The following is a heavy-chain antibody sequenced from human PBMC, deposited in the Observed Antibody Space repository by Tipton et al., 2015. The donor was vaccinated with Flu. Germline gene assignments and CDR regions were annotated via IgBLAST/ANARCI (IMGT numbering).Heavy chain of an antibody. CDR3: ATTTYYYGSGTHDY. J-gene: IGHJ4*02. CDR1: GYSISSRYY. D-gene: IGHD3-10*01. V-gene: IGHV4-38-2*02. CDR2: VYHGGTT. Sequence: LRLSCTVSGYSISSRYYWGWIRQPPGKGLEWIGCVYHGGTTYYNPSLKSRVAISLDTFTNQLSLKLTSVTAADTAVYYCATTTYYYGSGTHDYWGQGTLVTVSS.